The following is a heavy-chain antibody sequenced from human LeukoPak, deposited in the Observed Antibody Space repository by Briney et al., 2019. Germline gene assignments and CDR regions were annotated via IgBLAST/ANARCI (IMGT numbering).Heavy chain of an antibody. CDR3: ARFYYDSSGYYGDAFDI. Sequence: GGSLRLSCAASGFTFSSYSMNWVRQAPGKGLEWVSSISSSSSYIYYADSVKGRFTISRDNAKNSLYLQMNSLRAEDTAVYYCARFYYDSSGYYGDAFDIWGQGKMVTVSS. D-gene: IGHD3-22*01. CDR2: ISSSSSYI. CDR1: GFTFSSYS. V-gene: IGHV3-21*01. J-gene: IGHJ3*02.